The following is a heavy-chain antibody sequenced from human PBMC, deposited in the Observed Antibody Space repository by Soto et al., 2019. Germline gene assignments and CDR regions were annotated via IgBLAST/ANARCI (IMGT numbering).Heavy chain of an antibody. CDR2: ISSSSSYI. Sequence: PGGSLRLSCAASGFTFSIYSMNWVRHAPGKGLEWVSSISSSSSYIYYADSVKGRFTISRDNAKNSLYLQMNSLRAEDTAVYYCARTLDIVVVPAVGWFDPWGQGTLVTVSS. CDR3: ARTLDIVVVPAVGWFDP. V-gene: IGHV3-21*01. D-gene: IGHD2-2*01. CDR1: GFTFSIYS. J-gene: IGHJ5*02.